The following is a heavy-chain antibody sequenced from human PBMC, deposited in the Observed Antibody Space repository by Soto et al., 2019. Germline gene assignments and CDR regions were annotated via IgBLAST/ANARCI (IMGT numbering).Heavy chain of an antibody. D-gene: IGHD3-10*01. CDR3: ARVRGEAVIPDY. V-gene: IGHV4-61*08. Sequence: SETLSLTCTVSGGXISSGGYYWSWIRQHPGKGLEWIGYIYYSGSTNYNPSLKSRVTISVDTSKNQFSLKLSSVTAADTAVYYCARVRGEAVIPDYWGQGTLVTVSS. CDR1: GGXISSGGYY. J-gene: IGHJ4*02. CDR2: IYYSGST.